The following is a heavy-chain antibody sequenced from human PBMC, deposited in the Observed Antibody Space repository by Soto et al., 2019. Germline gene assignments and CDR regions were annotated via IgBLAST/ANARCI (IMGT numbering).Heavy chain of an antibody. J-gene: IGHJ5*01. CDR3: STRAYDTNGYYRFDP. V-gene: IGHV4-34*01. CDR1: GGYFSGHA. Sequence: SETMSVTCAVYGGYFSGHAWTWIRPSPGKGLEWIGDINHSGRVNYSPSLKSRVTISLDTSKNQFSLTLSAVTAADTAMYYCSTRAYDTNGYYRFDPWGQGTLVTVSS. D-gene: IGHD3-22*01. CDR2: INHSGRV.